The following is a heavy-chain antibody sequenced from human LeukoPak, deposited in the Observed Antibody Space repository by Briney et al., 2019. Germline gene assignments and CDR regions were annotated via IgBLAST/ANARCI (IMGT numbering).Heavy chain of an antibody. V-gene: IGHV4-59*08. CDR3: ARVNNWLLLNAFDI. D-gene: IGHD3-22*01. CDR2: IYYSGST. J-gene: IGHJ3*02. Sequence: SETLSLTCTVSGGSISSYYWGWIRQPPGKGLEWIGYIYYSGSTNYNPSLKSRVTISVDTSKNQFSLKLSSVTAADTAVYYCARVNNWLLLNAFDIWGQGTMVTVSS. CDR1: GGSISSYY.